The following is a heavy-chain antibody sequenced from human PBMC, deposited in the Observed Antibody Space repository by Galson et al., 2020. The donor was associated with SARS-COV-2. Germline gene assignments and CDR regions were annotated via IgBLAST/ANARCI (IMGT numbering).Heavy chain of an antibody. J-gene: IGHJ4*02. D-gene: IGHD3-10*01. Sequence: VISNDGTNTYYADSVKGRFTLSRDNSKNTLYLQMNSLRVEDTAVYYCAKSLWFGELLSPFDYWGQGALVTVSS. CDR3: AKSLWFGELLSPFDY. V-gene: IGHV3-30*18. CDR2: ISNDGTNT.